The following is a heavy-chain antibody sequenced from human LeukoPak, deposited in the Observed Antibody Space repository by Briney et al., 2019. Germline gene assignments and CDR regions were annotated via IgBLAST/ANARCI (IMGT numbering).Heavy chain of an antibody. D-gene: IGHD3-22*01. V-gene: IGHV1-2*02. CDR2: INPNSGGT. CDR1: GYTFTGYY. CDR3: ARDLDKNDYDSSDWFDP. Sequence: ASVKVSCKASGYTFTGYYMHWVRQAPGQGLEWMGWINPNSGGTNYAQKFQGRVTITRETSISTAYMELRRLRSDDTAVYYCARDLDKNDYDSSDWFDPWGQGTLVTVSS. J-gene: IGHJ5*02.